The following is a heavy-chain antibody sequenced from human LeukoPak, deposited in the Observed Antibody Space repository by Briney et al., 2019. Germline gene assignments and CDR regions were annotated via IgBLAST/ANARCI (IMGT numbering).Heavy chain of an antibody. CDR1: GFIFGSYA. V-gene: IGHV3-30-3*01. Sequence: GGSLRLPCAASGFIFGSYAVLWVRQAPGKGLEWVAAISYDGSNKYYADSVKGRFTISRDNSKNTLYVQVNSLGTEDTAAYYCAKGSYYDSSGSFYFDYWGQGTLVTVSS. CDR3: AKGSYYDSSGSFYFDY. J-gene: IGHJ4*02. D-gene: IGHD3-22*01. CDR2: ISYDGSNK.